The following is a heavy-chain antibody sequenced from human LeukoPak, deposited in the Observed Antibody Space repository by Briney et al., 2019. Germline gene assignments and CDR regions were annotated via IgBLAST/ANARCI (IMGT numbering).Heavy chain of an antibody. CDR3: VRGAVVTPLLVC. D-gene: IGHD4-23*01. CDR1: GYTFTSYG. J-gene: IGHJ4*02. Sequence: ASVKVSCKASGYTFTSYGISWVRQAPGQGLEWMGWMNANSGNTGYAQKFQGRLTMTRDTSISTAYMELNSLISEDTAVYYCVRGAVVTPLLVCWGQGTLVTVSS. CDR2: MNANSGNT. V-gene: IGHV1-8*02.